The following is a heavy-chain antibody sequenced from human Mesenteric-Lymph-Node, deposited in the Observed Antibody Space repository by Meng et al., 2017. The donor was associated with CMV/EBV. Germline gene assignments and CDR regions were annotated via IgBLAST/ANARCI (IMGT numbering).Heavy chain of an antibody. Sequence: GESLKISCAASGFTFSDYYMSWIRQAPGKGLEWISYMSSSGSIIYYADSVKGRFTISRDNAKNSLYLQMNSLRAEDTAVYYCARVTVTNGWFDPWGQGTLVTVSS. CDR2: MSSSGSII. J-gene: IGHJ5*02. CDR1: GFTFSDYY. V-gene: IGHV3-11*04. CDR3: ARVTVTNGWFDP. D-gene: IGHD4-11*01.